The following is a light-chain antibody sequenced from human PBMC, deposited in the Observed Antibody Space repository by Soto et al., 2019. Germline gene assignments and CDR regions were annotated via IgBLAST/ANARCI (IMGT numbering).Light chain of an antibody. CDR3: EHSNSYSES. J-gene: IGKJ1*01. CDR2: QAS. V-gene: IGKV1-5*03. CDR1: QTIRVW. Sequence: DITPAPATLLASLGDRVTLPXRASQTIRVWFAWYQQEPGXAPKLLXXQASTLKSVVPSRFTGSGSVTEFTLTISRLQPDDFATYYCEHSNSYSESSGQGTKV.